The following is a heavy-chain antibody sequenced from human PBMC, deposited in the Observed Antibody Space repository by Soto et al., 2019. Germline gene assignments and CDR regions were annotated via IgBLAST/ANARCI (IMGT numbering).Heavy chain of an antibody. CDR2: IYWDDDK. CDR1: GFSLSTSGVG. J-gene: IGHJ6*03. V-gene: IGHV2-5*02. D-gene: IGHD3-3*01. Sequence: QITLKESGPTLVKPTQTLTLTCTFSGFSLSTSGVGVGWIRQPPGKALEWLALIYWDDDKRYSPSLKSRLTITKDTSKNQVVLTMTNMDPVDTATYYCAHTRCDFWSGCYYYMDVWGKGTTVTVSS. CDR3: AHTRCDFWSGCYYYMDV.